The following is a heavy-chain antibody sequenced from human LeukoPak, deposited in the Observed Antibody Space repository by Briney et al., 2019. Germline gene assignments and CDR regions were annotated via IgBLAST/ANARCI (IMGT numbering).Heavy chain of an antibody. V-gene: IGHV4-38-2*02. CDR2: IYQSETA. CDR3: ARGAAAGYWFDP. J-gene: IGHJ5*02. CDR1: GYSISSGYF. Sequence: SETLSLTCTVSGYSISSGYFWGWMRQPPGKGLEWIGSIYQSETAHYNPSLKSRVTISVDKSKNQFSLKLSSVTAADTAVYYCARGAAAGYWFDPWGQGTLVTVSS. D-gene: IGHD6-13*01.